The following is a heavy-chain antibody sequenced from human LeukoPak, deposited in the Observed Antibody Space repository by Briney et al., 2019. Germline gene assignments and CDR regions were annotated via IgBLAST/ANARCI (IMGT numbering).Heavy chain of an antibody. V-gene: IGHV3-21*01. J-gene: IGHJ3*02. D-gene: IGHD3-3*01. CDR3: ARGSATIFGVIDAFDI. Sequence: SGRSLRLSCAASGFTFSSYSMNWVRQASGKGLEWVSSISSSSSYIYYADSVKGRFTISRDNAKNSLYLQMNSLRAEDTAVYYCARGSATIFGVIDAFDIWGQGTMVTVSS. CDR1: GFTFSSYS. CDR2: ISSSSSYI.